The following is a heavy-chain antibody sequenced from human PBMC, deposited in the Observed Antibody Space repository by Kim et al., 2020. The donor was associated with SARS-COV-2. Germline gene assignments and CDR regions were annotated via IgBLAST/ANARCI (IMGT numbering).Heavy chain of an antibody. D-gene: IGHD6-13*01. CDR2: IYYSGST. J-gene: IGHJ6*02. V-gene: IGHV4-59*01. CDR3: ARESSSWYPAYYYYGMDV. CDR1: GGSISSYY. Sequence: SETLSLICTVSGGSISSYYWSWIRQPPGKGLEWIGYIYYSGSTNYNPSLKSRVTISVDTSKNQFSLKLSSVTAADTAVYYCARESSSWYPAYYYYGMDVWGQGTTVTVSS.